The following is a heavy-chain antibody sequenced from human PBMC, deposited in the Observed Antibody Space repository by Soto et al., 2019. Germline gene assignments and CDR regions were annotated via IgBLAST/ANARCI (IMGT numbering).Heavy chain of an antibody. CDR1: GGTFTNSA. CDR2: IIPFFGSV. D-gene: IGHD2-21*02. J-gene: IGHJ3*01. CDR3: ARGHQYGGNSDAFEF. V-gene: IGHV1-69*13. Sequence: SVKVSCKASGGTFTNSAITWVRQAPGQGPEWMGGIIPFFGSVDYAQKFQDRVTITADVSTSTTYMELRSLRSEDTAVYYCARGHQYGGNSDAFEFWGQGTVVTVSS.